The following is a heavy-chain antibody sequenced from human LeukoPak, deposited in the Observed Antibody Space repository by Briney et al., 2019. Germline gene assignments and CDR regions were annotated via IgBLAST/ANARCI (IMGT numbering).Heavy chain of an antibody. J-gene: IGHJ3*02. D-gene: IGHD3-22*01. CDR1: GGTFSSYA. Sequence: ASVKVSCKASGGTFSSYAISWVRQAPGQGLEWMGGIIPIFGTANYAQKFQGRVTITADKSTSTAYMELSSLRSEDTAVYYCARFLSTTYYYDSSGPRSPPDAFDIWGQGTMVTVSS. CDR3: ARFLSTTYYYDSSGPRSPPDAFDI. CDR2: IIPIFGTA. V-gene: IGHV1-69*06.